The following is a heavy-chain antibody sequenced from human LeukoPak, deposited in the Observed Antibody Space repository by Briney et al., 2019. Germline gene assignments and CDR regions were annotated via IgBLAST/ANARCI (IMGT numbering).Heavy chain of an antibody. J-gene: IGHJ6*02. Sequence: PSETLSLTCTVSGGSISSYYWSWIRQPPGKGLEWIGYIYYSGSTNYNPSHKSRVTISVDTSKNQFSLKLSSVTAADTAVYYCARGPDYETGYWPYYCYYGMDVWGQGTTVTVSS. V-gene: IGHV4-59*01. CDR1: GGSISSYY. D-gene: IGHD3-9*01. CDR3: ARGPDYETGYWPYYCYYGMDV. CDR2: IYYSGST.